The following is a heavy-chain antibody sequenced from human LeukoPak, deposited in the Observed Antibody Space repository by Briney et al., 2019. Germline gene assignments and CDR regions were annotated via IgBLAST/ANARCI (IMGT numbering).Heavy chain of an antibody. CDR1: GFTFSSYA. D-gene: IGHD3-10*01. CDR2: ISYDGSNK. Sequence: GGSLRLSCAASGFTFSSYAMHWVRQAPGKGLEWVAVISYDGSNKYYADSVKGRFTISRDNSKNTLYLQMNSLRAEDTAVYYCARGDPPIHAHYGGAFDIWGQGTMVTVSS. CDR3: ARGDPPIHAHYGGAFDI. J-gene: IGHJ3*02. V-gene: IGHV3-30-3*01.